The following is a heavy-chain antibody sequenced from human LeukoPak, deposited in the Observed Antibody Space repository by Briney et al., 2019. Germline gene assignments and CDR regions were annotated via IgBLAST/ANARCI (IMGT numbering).Heavy chain of an antibody. V-gene: IGHV4-59*01. CDR3: ARGDPAGLFDS. CDR2: IYYSGTT. D-gene: IGHD3-10*01. CDR1: GDSFSSGY. J-gene: IGHJ4*02. Sequence: SETLSLTCALSGDSFSSGYWSWIRQPPGKGLEWIGYIYYSGTTNANPSLESRVTVSVDTSKKYCSLKLTSVIAADTAVYFCARGDPAGLFDSWGQGHLVTVSS.